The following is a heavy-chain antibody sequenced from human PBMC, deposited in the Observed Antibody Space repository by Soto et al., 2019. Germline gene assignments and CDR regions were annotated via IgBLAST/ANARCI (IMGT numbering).Heavy chain of an antibody. Sequence: QITLKESGPPLVQPTQPLTLTCTFSWFSLSTSGVGVGWIRQPPGKALEWLAFLYCDDDKRYSPSLKSRLTITKDTSQNQVLLTMTNMDPVDTATYYCARTSVNWGSRGLVDYWGQGTLVTVAS. V-gene: IGHV2-5*02. J-gene: IGHJ4*02. CDR2: LYCDDDK. CDR1: WFSLSTSGVG. CDR3: ARTSVNWGSRGLVDY. D-gene: IGHD7-27*01.